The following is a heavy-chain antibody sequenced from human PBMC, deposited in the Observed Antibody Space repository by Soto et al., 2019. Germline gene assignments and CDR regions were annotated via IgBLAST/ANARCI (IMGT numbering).Heavy chain of an antibody. CDR2: IKSKTDGGTT. CDR3: TTDLALGYCSGGSCSRYYYYYGMDV. CDR1: GFTFSNAW. V-gene: IGHV3-15*01. J-gene: IGHJ6*02. Sequence: EVQLVESGGGLVKPGGSLRLSCAASGFTFSNAWMSWVRQAPGKGLEWVGRIKSKTDGGTTDYAAPVKGRFTISRDDSKNTLYLQMNSLKTEDTAVYYCTTDLALGYCSGGSCSRYYYYYGMDVWGQGTTVTVSS. D-gene: IGHD2-15*01.